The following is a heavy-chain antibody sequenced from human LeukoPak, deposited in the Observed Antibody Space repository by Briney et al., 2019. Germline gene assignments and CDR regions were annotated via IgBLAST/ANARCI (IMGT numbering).Heavy chain of an antibody. V-gene: IGHV4-4*02. CDR2: AYHSGIT. CDR1: GGSITSDNW. D-gene: IGHD6-19*01. Sequence: PSGTLSLTCAVSGGSITSDNWWIWVSQPPGKGLEWIGEAYHSGITNYNPSLKSRVTMSVDKSKNQFSLSLSSVTAADTAVYHCARGLYSSDAYWGQGILVTVSS. CDR3: ARGLYSSDAY. J-gene: IGHJ4*02.